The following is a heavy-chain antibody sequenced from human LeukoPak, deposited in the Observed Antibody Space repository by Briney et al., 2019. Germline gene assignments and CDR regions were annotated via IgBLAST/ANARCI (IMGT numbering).Heavy chain of an antibody. CDR2: VYFSGST. V-gene: IGHV4-39*07. Sequence: KASETLSLTCTVSGGSISSTSYSWGWIRQPPGKGLEWIGSVYFSGSTYYNPSLKGRVTISLGTSKNQFSLQLRSVTAADTAVYYCARAGGLNYYGGYSEFGYWGQGTLVTVSS. J-gene: IGHJ4*02. CDR3: ARAGGLNYYGGYSEFGY. CDR1: GGSISSTSYS. D-gene: IGHD4-23*01.